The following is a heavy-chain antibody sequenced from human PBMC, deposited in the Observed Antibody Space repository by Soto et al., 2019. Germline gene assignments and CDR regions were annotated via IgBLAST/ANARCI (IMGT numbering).Heavy chain of an antibody. CDR3: ARWYYYDSSGYPQSDY. CDR1: GGSISSYY. D-gene: IGHD3-22*01. Sequence: PSETLSLTCTVSGGSISSYYWSWIRQPPGKGLEWIGYIYYSGSTNYNPSLKSRVTISVDTSKNQFSLKLSSVTAADTAVYYCARWYYYDSSGYPQSDYWGQGTLVTVSS. V-gene: IGHV4-59*01. J-gene: IGHJ4*02. CDR2: IYYSGST.